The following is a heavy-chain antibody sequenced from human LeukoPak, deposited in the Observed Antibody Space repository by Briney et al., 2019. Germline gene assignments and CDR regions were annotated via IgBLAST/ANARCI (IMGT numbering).Heavy chain of an antibody. D-gene: IGHD3-3*01. V-gene: IGHV1-69*13. CDR3: ARDFPQVGYYDFWSGYPAPFDY. J-gene: IGHJ4*02. CDR1: GGTFSSYA. CDR2: IIPIFGTA. Sequence: SVKVSCKASGGTFSSYAISWVRQAPGQGLEWMGGIIPIFGTANYAQKFQGRVTITADESTSTAYMELSSLRSEDTAVYYCARDFPQVGYYDFWSGYPAPFDYWGQGTLVTVSS.